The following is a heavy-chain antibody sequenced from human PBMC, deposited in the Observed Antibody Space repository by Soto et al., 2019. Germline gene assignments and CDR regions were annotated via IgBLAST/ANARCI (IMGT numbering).Heavy chain of an antibody. V-gene: IGHV5-51*01. D-gene: IGHD7-27*01. CDR3: ARHLTGDLGRGMDV. CDR1: GYTFTRYW. J-gene: IGHJ6*02. Sequence: GESLKISCKGSGYTFTRYWIGWVRQKPGKGLELMGIVFPDDSDVRYSPSSQGQVTISADKSINTAYLHWSALKASDTAMYYCARHLTGDLGRGMDVWGQGTTATVSS. CDR2: VFPDDSDV.